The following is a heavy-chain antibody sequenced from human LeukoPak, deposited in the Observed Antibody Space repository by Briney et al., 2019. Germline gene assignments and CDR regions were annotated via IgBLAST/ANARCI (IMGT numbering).Heavy chain of an antibody. D-gene: IGHD6-19*01. V-gene: IGHV1-2*04. CDR3: ARDSRAPIAVAGGPDLDPEYGMDV. CDR1: GYTFTGYY. J-gene: IGHJ6*02. Sequence: ASVKVSCKASGYTFTGYYMHWVRQAPGQGLEWMGWINPNSGGTNYAQKFQGWVTMTRDTSISTAYMELSRLRSDDTAVYYCARDSRAPIAVAGGPDLDPEYGMDVWGQGTTVTVSS. CDR2: INPNSGGT.